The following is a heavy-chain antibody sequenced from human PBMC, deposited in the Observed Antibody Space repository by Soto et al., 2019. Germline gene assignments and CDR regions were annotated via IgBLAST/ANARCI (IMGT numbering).Heavy chain of an antibody. CDR3: ARPPFRLWDHPPYFFAY. Sequence: ASVKVSCKASGYTFTSYAMHWVRQAPGQRLEWMGWINAGNGNTKYSQKFQGRVTITRDTSASTAYMELSSLRPEDTAVYYCARPPFRLWDHPPYFFAYCGQGSLVTVSS. CDR1: GYTFTSYA. J-gene: IGHJ4*02. V-gene: IGHV1-3*01. CDR2: INAGNGNT. D-gene: IGHD3-16*01.